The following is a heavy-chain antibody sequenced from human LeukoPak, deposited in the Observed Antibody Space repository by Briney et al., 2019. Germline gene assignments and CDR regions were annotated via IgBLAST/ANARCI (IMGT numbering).Heavy chain of an antibody. CDR3: AKSGAHYYDSSGYYKFDY. CDR1: GFTFSSYG. CDR2: IRYDGSNK. Sequence: GGSLRLSCAASGFTFSSYGMHWVRQAPGKGLEWVAFIRYDGSNKYYADSVKGRFTISRDNSKNTLYLQMNSLRAEDTAVYYCAKSGAHYYDSSGYYKFDYWGQGTLVTVSS. D-gene: IGHD3-22*01. J-gene: IGHJ4*02. V-gene: IGHV3-30*02.